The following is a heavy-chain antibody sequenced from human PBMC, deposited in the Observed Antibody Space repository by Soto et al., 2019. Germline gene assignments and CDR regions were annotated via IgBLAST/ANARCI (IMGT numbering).Heavy chain of an antibody. Sequence: EVQLLESGGGLVQPGGSLRLSCAASGFTFSSHAMNWVRQAPGKGLEWLSAISGSASDTYYADSVKGRFTISRDSSTNTVFLQMNSLRAEDTALYYCAKKRSGSWSMGCFDSWGQGTLVTVSS. CDR2: ISGSASDT. D-gene: IGHD3-16*01. CDR3: AKKRSGSWSMGCFDS. J-gene: IGHJ4*02. V-gene: IGHV3-23*01. CDR1: GFTFSSHA.